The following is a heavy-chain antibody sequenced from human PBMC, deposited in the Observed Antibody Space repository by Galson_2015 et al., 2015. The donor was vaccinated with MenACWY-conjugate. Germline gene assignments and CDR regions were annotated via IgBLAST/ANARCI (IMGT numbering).Heavy chain of an antibody. CDR2: IIPILGIA. CDR3: ARDRMYYYDSSGYSAVDY. CDR1: GGTFSSYA. V-gene: IGHV1-69*04. Sequence: SVKVSCKASGGTFSSYAISWVRQAPGQGLEWMGRIIPILGIANYAQKFQGRVTITADKSTSTAYMELSSLRSEDTAVYYCARDRMYYYDSSGYSAVDYWGQGTL. J-gene: IGHJ4*02. D-gene: IGHD3-22*01.